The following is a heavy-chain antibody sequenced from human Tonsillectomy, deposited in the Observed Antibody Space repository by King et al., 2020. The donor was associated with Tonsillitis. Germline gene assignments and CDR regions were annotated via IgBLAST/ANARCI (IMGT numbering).Heavy chain of an antibody. CDR1: GFTFSSYA. V-gene: IGHV3-23*04. J-gene: IGHJ6*02. CDR3: AKSLDCVSYHALVLFYYFGIDV. D-gene: IGHD1-26*01. Sequence: VQLVESGGGLVQPGGSLRLSCAASGFTFSSYAMSWVRQAPGKGLEWISAISGSGGSTYYADSVKGRFTISRDNSKNTLYLQMNSLRAEDTAVYYCAKSLDCVSYHALVLFYYFGIDVWGQGTTVTVSS. CDR2: ISGSGGST.